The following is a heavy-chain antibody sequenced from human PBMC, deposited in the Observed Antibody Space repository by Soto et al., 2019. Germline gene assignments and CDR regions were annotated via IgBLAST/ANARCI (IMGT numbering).Heavy chain of an antibody. CDR3: AKDPLTEVTYYYDSSGYYQFDY. J-gene: IGHJ4*02. Sequence: GGSLRLSCAASGFTFSNYAMTWVRQAPGKGLEWVSFISGSGGITYYAESVKGRFTISRDNSKNTLYLQMNSLRAEDTAVYYCAKDPLTEVTYYYDSSGYYQFDYWGQGTLVTVSS. CDR2: ISGSGGIT. V-gene: IGHV3-23*01. D-gene: IGHD3-22*01. CDR1: GFTFSNYA.